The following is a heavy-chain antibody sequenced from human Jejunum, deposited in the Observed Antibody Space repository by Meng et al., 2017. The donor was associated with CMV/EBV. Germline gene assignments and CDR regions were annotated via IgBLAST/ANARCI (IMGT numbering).Heavy chain of an antibody. CDR1: GFSRSDHY. Sequence: GFSRSDHYMDWVRQAPGKGLEWVGRSRDKANSYTTEYAASVKGRFTISRDESKNSLYLQMNSLETEDTADYYCARVIYDSGNYYSDCWGQGTLVTVSS. CDR3: ARVIYDSGNYYSDC. CDR2: SRDKANSYTT. J-gene: IGHJ4*02. V-gene: IGHV3-72*01. D-gene: IGHD3-22*01.